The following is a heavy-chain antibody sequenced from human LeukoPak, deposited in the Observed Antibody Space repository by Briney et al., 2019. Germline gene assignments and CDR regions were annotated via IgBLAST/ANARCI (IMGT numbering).Heavy chain of an antibody. CDR2: ISSNGGST. Sequence: GGSLRLSCSASGFTFSSYAMHWVRQAPGKGLEYVLVISSNGGSTYYVDSVKGRFTISRDNSKNTLYLQMSSLRAEDTAVYYCVKDLGSSSVGYWGQGTLVTVSS. V-gene: IGHV3-64D*09. CDR3: VKDLGSSSVGY. CDR1: GFTFSSYA. J-gene: IGHJ4*02. D-gene: IGHD6-6*01.